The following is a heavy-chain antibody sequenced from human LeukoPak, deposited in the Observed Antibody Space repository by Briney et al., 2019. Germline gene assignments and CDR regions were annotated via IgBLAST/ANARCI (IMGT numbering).Heavy chain of an antibody. D-gene: IGHD3-22*01. CDR1: AYSISSGYY. J-gene: IGHJ5*02. V-gene: IGHV4-38-2*02. CDR3: ARDSPNYYDRSWFDP. Sequence: SETLSLTCAVSAYSISSGYYWGWIRQPPGKGLEWIGSIYHSGYTYYNPSLKSRVTISVDTSKNQFSLKLSSVTAADTAVYYCARDSPNYYDRSWFDPWGQGTLVTVSS. CDR2: IYHSGYT.